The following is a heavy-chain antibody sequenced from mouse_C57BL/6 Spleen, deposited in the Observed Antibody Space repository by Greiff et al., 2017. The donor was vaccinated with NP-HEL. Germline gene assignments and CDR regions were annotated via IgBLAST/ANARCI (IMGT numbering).Heavy chain of an antibody. CDR1: GFTFSSYA. Sequence: EVTLVESGEGLVKPGGSLKLSCAASGFTFSSYAMSWVRQTPEKRLEWVAYTSRGGDYIYYADTVKGRFTISRDNARNTLYLQMSRLKSEDTAMYYCTRVHRAYSNYGYFDVGGTATTVTVSS. D-gene: IGHD2-5*01. CDR3: TRVHRAYSNYGYFDV. J-gene: IGHJ1*03. CDR2: TSRGGDYI. V-gene: IGHV5-9-1*02.